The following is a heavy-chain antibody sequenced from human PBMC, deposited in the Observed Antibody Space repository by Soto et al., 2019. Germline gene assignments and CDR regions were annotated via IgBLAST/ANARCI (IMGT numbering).Heavy chain of an antibody. J-gene: IGHJ4*02. CDR1: GGSISSGGYY. Sequence: KPSETLSLTCTVSGGSISSGGYYWSWIRQHPGKGLEWIGYIYYSGSTYYNPSLKSRVTISVDTSKNQFSLKLSSVTAADTAVYYCARAKMGHYYQCDYWGQGTLVTVSS. D-gene: IGHD3-22*01. V-gene: IGHV4-31*03. CDR3: ARAKMGHYYQCDY. CDR2: IYYSGST.